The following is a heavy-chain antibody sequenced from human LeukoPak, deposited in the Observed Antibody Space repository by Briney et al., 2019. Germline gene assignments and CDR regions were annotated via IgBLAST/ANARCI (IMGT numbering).Heavy chain of an antibody. CDR3: AKDRPRSRAIVDAFDI. CDR2: ITNSGSST. J-gene: IGHJ3*02. CDR1: GFTFSNYG. Sequence: TGGSLRLSCAASGFTFSNYGMIWVRQAPGKGLEWVSVITNSGSSTDYADSVKGRFTISRDNSQNTLYLQMNSLRAEDTAVYYCAKDRPRSRAIVDAFDIWGEGTLVTVSS. V-gene: IGHV3-23*01. D-gene: IGHD3-22*01.